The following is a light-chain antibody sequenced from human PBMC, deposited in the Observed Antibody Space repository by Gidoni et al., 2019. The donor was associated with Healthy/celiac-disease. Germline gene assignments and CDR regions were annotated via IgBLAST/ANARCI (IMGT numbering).Light chain of an antibody. CDR2: AAS. Sequence: DIHMTQSPSSLSASVGDRVTITCRASQRISSYLNWYQQKPGKAPKLLIYAASSLQSGVPSRFSGSGSGTDFTLTISSLQPEDFATYYCQQSYSTPLWTFGQGTKVEIK. V-gene: IGKV1-39*01. CDR1: QRISSY. J-gene: IGKJ1*01. CDR3: QQSYSTPLWT.